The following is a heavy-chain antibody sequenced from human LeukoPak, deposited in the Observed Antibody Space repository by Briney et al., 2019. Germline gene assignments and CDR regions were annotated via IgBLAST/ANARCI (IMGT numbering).Heavy chain of an antibody. CDR3: ARAWGVRNGYSGYDSRRLYYYGMDV. J-gene: IGHJ6*02. D-gene: IGHD5-12*01. CDR2: IKQDGSEK. Sequence: GGSLRLSCAASGFTVSSNYMSWVRQAPGKGLEWVANIKQDGSEKYYVDSVKGRFTISRDNAKNSLYLQMNSLRAEDTAVYYCARAWGVRNGYSGYDSRRLYYYGMDVWGQGTTVTVSS. CDR1: GFTVSSNY. V-gene: IGHV3-7*01.